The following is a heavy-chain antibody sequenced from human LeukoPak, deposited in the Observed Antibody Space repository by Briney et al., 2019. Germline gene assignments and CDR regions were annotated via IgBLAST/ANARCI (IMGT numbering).Heavy chain of an antibody. V-gene: IGHV3-23*01. CDR1: GGTFSSYA. Sequence: SCKASGGTFSSYAISWVRQAPGKGLEWVSAISGSGGSTYYADSVKGRFTISRDNSKNTLYLQMNSLRAEDTAVYYCARSSYSSSSSVWGQGTMVTVSS. J-gene: IGHJ3*01. CDR3: ARSSYSSSSSV. CDR2: ISGSGGST. D-gene: IGHD6-6*01.